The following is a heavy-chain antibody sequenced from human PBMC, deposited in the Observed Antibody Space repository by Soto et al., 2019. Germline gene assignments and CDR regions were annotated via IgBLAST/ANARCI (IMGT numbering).Heavy chain of an antibody. CDR1: GGSISSSSYY. D-gene: IGHD3-10*02. CDR3: ASPGGGGITMIGDCYFDY. J-gene: IGHJ4*02. V-gene: IGHV4-39*01. CDR2: IYYSGST. Sequence: QLQLQESGPGLVKPSETLSLTCTVSGGSISSSSYYWGWIRQPPGKGLEWIGSIYYSGSTYYNPSLKSRVTISVDTSKNQFSLKLSSVTAADTAVYYCASPGGGGITMIGDCYFDYWGQGTLVTVSS.